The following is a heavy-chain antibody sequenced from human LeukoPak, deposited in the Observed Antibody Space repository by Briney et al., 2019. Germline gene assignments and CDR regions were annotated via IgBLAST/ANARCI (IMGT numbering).Heavy chain of an antibody. CDR1: GYSFSGYD. CDR3: ATIAVAGSIVF. D-gene: IGHD6-19*01. J-gene: IGHJ4*02. V-gene: IGHV1-2*02. Sequence: ASVKVSCKASGYSFSGYDMHWVRQAPGQGLEWMGWINPKRGGTQFLQKFRGRVAMTRDTSISTAYMELSGLRSDDTAIYYCATIAVAGSIVFWGQGTLVTVSS. CDR2: INPKRGGT.